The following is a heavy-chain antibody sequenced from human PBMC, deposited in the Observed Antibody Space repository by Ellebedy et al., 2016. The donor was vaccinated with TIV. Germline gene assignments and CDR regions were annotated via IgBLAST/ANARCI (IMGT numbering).Heavy chain of an antibody. J-gene: IGHJ3*02. D-gene: IGHD2-21*01. V-gene: IGHV3-23*01. CDR2: ISGSGTTT. CDR1: GFTFSSYA. CDR3: AKDLGGIPPDAFDI. Sequence: GGSLRLSCAASGFTFSSYAMNWVRQAPGKGLEWVSGISGSGTTTYYADSVKGRFTVSRDSSKNTMYLQMNSLRAEDTALYYCAKDLGGIPPDAFDIWGQGTMVTVS.